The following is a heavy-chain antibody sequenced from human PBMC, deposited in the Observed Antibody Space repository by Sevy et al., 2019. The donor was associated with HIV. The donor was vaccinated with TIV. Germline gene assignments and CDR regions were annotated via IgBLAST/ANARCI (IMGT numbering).Heavy chain of an antibody. Sequence: ASVKVSCKASGGTFSSYAISWVRQAPGQGLEWMGGIIPIFGTANYAQKFQGRVTITADESTSTAYMELSSLRSEDTAVYYCAGGYCSGGSCYSASVWFDPWGQGTLVTVSS. CDR1: GGTFSSYA. D-gene: IGHD2-15*01. J-gene: IGHJ5*02. CDR3: AGGYCSGGSCYSASVWFDP. CDR2: IIPIFGTA. V-gene: IGHV1-69*13.